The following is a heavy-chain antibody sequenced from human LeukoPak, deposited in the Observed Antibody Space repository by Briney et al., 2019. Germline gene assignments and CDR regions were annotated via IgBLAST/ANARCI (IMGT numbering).Heavy chain of an antibody. CDR3: ARGARGSGTASDY. D-gene: IGHD3-10*01. J-gene: IGHJ4*02. V-gene: IGHV3-74*01. CDR1: GFTFSSYW. Sequence: GGSLRLSCAASGFTFSSYWMHWVRQAPGKGLVWVSRINSDGSSINYADSVKGRFTISRDNAKNTLHLQMNSLRAEDTAVYYCARGARGSGTASDYWGQGTLVTVSS. CDR2: INSDGSSI.